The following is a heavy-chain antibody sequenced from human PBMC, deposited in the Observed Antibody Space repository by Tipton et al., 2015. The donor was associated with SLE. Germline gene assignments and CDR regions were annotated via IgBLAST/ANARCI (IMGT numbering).Heavy chain of an antibody. V-gene: IGHV4-59*11. CDR2: IYYSGST. CDR1: GGSISSHY. D-gene: IGHD3-22*01. Sequence: TLSLTCTVSGGSISSHYWSWIRQPPGKGLEWIGYIYYSGSTNYNPSLKSRVTISVDTSKNQFSLKLSSVTAADTAVYYCARMYYYDSSGYYYVGGDAFDSWGQGTMVTVSS. CDR3: ARMYYYDSSGYYYVGGDAFDS. J-gene: IGHJ3*02.